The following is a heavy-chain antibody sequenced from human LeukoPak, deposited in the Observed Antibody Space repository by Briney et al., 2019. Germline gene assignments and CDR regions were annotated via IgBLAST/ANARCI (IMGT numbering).Heavy chain of an antibody. V-gene: IGHV4-34*01. CDR3: ARGKSVTAIDH. CDR1: GGSFSGYY. D-gene: IGHD2-21*02. J-gene: IGHJ4*02. CDR2: INHSGST. Sequence: SGTLSLTCAVYGGSFSGYYWSWVPQPPGEGLEWIGEINHSGSTNYNPSLKSRVTISVDTSKNQFSLKLSSVTAADTAVYYCARGKSVTAIDHWGQGTLVTVSS.